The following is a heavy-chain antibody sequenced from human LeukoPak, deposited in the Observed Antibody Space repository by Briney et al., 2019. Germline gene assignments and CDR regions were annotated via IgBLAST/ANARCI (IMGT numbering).Heavy chain of an antibody. CDR3: ARDRQQLVTDSYYYYGMDV. V-gene: IGHV4-59*01. J-gene: IGHJ6*02. CDR2: IYYSGST. D-gene: IGHD6-6*01. CDR1: GGSISSYY. Sequence: PSETLSLTCTVSGGSISSYYWSWIRQPPGKGLEWIGYIYYSGSTNYNPSLKSRVTISVDTSKNQFSLELSSVTAADTAVYYCARDRQQLVTDSYYYYGMDVWGQGTTVTVSS.